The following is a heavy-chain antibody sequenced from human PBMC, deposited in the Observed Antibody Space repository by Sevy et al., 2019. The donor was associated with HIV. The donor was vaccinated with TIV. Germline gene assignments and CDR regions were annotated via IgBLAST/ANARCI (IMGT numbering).Heavy chain of an antibody. Sequence: SETLSLTCSVSSVSITSGNSYWSWIRQPPGKGLEWIGCIFYNGNTNYNPTLESRVTMSVDTSNSQFSLSLRSVTAADTAVYYCARGLNYYVSGSFDYWGQGTLVTVSS. CDR2: IFYNGNT. CDR1: SVSITSGNSY. J-gene: IGHJ4*02. D-gene: IGHD3-10*01. V-gene: IGHV4-61*01. CDR3: ARGLNYYVSGSFDY.